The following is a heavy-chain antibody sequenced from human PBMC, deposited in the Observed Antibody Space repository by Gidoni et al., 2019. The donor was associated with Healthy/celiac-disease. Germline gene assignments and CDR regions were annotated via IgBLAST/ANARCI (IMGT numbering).Heavy chain of an antibody. V-gene: IGHV1-18*01. CDR1: CYPFTSYG. D-gene: IGHD6-19*01. Sequence: QVQLVQSGAEVKKPGASVKVSCKASCYPFTSYGISWVRQAPGQGLEWMGWISAYNGNTNSAQKLQGRVTMTTDTSTSTAYMELRSLRSDDTAVYYFARERIIAVAGTPNAFDIWGQGTMVTVSS. CDR3: ARERIIAVAGTPNAFDI. CDR2: ISAYNGNT. J-gene: IGHJ3*02.